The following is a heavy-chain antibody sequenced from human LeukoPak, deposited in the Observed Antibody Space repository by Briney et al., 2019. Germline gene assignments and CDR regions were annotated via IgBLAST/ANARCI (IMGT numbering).Heavy chain of an antibody. CDR2: IYYSGST. CDR1: GGSISSGDYY. CDR3: ARSSSGFNWYFDL. D-gene: IGHD3-22*01. V-gene: IGHV4-61*08. J-gene: IGHJ2*01. Sequence: SETLSLTCTVSGGSISSGDYYWSWIRQPPGKGLEWIGYIYYSGSTNYNPSLKSRVTISVDTSKNQFSLKLSSVTAADTAVYYCARSSSGFNWYFDLWGRGTLVTVSS.